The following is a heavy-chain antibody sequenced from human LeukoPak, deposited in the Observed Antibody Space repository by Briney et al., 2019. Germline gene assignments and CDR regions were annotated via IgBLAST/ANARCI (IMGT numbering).Heavy chain of an antibody. CDR3: ASLVMSMGVGNGGSSSLNDAFDI. D-gene: IGHD6-6*01. CDR1: GYTFTGYY. J-gene: IGHJ3*02. Sequence: ASVKVSCKASGYTFTGYYMHWVRQAPGQGLEWMGRINPNSGGTNYAQKFQGRVTMTRDTSISTAYMELSRLRSDDTAVYYCASLVMSMGVGNGGSSSLNDAFDIWGQGTMVTVSS. V-gene: IGHV1-2*06. CDR2: INPNSGGT.